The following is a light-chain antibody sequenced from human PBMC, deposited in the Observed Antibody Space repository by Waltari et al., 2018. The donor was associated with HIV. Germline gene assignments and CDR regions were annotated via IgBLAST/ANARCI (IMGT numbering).Light chain of an antibody. J-gene: IGKJ4*01. CDR2: DAS. CDR1: QLISNY. V-gene: IGKV3-11*01. Sequence: EIVLTQSPVTLSLSPGGRATLSCRASQLISNYLAWYQQMPGQAPKLLIYDASNRATGIPARFSGSGSGSDFTLTISSLEPEDFAVYYCQQRGDWPLTFGGGTKVEIK. CDR3: QQRGDWPLT.